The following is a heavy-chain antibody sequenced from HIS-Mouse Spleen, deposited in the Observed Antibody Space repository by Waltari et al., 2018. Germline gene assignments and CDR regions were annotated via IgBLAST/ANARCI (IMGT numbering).Heavy chain of an antibody. V-gene: IGHV4-38-2*02. J-gene: IGHJ6*02. CDR2: IYHSGGT. Sequence: QVQLQESGPGLVKPSETLSLTCTVSGYSISSGYYWGWIRQPPGKGLEWIGSIYHSGGTYSNPSLKSRVTISVDTSKNQFSLKLSSVTAADTAVYYCARVTSYYYYGMDVWGQGTTVTVSS. CDR3: ARVTSYYYYGMDV. CDR1: GYSISSGYY.